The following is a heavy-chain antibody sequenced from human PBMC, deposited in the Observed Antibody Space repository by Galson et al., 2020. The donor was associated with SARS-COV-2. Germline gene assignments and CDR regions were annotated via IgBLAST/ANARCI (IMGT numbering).Heavy chain of an antibody. CDR2: IYYSGST. V-gene: IGHV4-39*07. D-gene: IGHD3-22*01. CDR3: ARVGPYYYDSSGYPRINWFDP. Sequence: SETLSLTCTVSGGSISSSSYYWGWIRQPPGKGLEWIESIYYSGSTYYNPSLKSRVTISVDTSKNQFSLKLSSVTAADTAVYYCARVGPYYYDSSGYPRINWFDPWVQGTLVTVSS. J-gene: IGHJ5*02. CDR1: GGSISSSSYY.